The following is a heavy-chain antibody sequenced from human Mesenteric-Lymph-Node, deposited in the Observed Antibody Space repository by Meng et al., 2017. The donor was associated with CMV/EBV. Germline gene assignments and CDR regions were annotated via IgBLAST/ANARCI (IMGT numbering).Heavy chain of an antibody. D-gene: IGHD1-26*01. Sequence: ASVKVSCKASTYTFTGYYMHWVRQAPGQGLEWMGWINPNSGATNYAQNFQGRVTMTRDTSISTVYMELSRRTSDDTAVYYCARDKTAGVGGFDMWGQGTMVTVSS. CDR3: ARDKTAGVGGFDM. J-gene: IGHJ3*02. CDR2: INPNSGAT. CDR1: TYTFTGYY. V-gene: IGHV1-2*02.